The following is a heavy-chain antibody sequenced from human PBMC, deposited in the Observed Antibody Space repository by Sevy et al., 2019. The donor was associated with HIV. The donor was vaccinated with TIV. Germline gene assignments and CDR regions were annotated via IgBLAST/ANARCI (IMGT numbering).Heavy chain of an antibody. CDR2: INPNSGGT. J-gene: IGHJ5*02. CDR1: GYTFTGYY. D-gene: IGHD3-10*01. V-gene: IGHV1-2*02. Sequence: ASVKVSCKASGYTFTGYYMHWVRQAPGQGLEWMGWINPNSGGTNYAQKFQGRVTMTRDTSISTAYMELSRLRSDDKAVYYCARDYYGSGSYNWFDPWGQGTLVTVSS. CDR3: ARDYYGSGSYNWFDP.